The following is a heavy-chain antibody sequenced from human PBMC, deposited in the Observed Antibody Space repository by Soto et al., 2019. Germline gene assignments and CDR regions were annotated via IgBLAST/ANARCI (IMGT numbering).Heavy chain of an antibody. V-gene: IGHV3-30-3*01. Sequence: GGSLRLSCAASGFTFSSYAMHWVRQAPGKGLEWVAVISYDGSNKYYADSVKGRFTISRDNSKNTLYLQMNSLRAEDTAVYYCARDHINIVGAQSLLDYWGQGTLVTVSS. D-gene: IGHD1-26*01. CDR2: ISYDGSNK. J-gene: IGHJ4*02. CDR1: GFTFSSYA. CDR3: ARDHINIVGAQSLLDY.